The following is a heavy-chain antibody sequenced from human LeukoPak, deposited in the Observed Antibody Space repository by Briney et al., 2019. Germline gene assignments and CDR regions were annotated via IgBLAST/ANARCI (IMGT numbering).Heavy chain of an antibody. J-gene: IGHJ4*02. CDR1: GFTFSSYS. D-gene: IGHD4-23*01. CDR2: ISSSGNYI. Sequence: GGSLRLSCAASGFTFSSYSMNWVRQAPGKGLEWVSSISSSGNYIYYADSMKGRFTISRDNAKNSLYLQMNSLRAEDTAVYYCARDTAVSDFDYWGRGTLVTVSS. CDR3: ARDTAVSDFDY. V-gene: IGHV3-21*01.